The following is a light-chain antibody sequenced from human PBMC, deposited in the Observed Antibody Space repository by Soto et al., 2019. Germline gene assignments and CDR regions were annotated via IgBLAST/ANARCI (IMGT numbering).Light chain of an antibody. CDR1: QSVSSK. CDR2: GAS. V-gene: IGKV3-15*01. CDR3: QQLKSFPWT. J-gene: IGKJ1*01. Sequence: EIVMTQSPATLSVSPLELATLSCRASQSVSSKLAWYQQKPGQAPRLLIYGASTRATGIPARFSGSGSGTDFTLTISSLQPEDFATYYCQQLKSFPWTFGQGTKVDIK.